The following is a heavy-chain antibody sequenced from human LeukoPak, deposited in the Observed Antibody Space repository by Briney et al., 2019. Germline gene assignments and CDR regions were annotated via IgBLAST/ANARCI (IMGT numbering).Heavy chain of an antibody. Sequence: SVSVSCKASGGTLSSYAISWVSQAPGQGLEWMGGIIPIFGTENYAKKFKGRVTITTAKSTSTASMEMSSLSSEDTAVYYCGRGTTVVTPPDYWGQGTLVNVSS. D-gene: IGHD4-23*01. V-gene: IGHV1-69*05. CDR2: IIPIFGTE. J-gene: IGHJ4*02. CDR1: GGTLSSYA. CDR3: GRGTTVVTPPDY.